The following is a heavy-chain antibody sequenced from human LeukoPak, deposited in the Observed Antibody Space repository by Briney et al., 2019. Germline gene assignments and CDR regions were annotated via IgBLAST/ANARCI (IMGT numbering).Heavy chain of an antibody. CDR1: GYAFTSYD. D-gene: IGHD1-1*01. J-gene: IGHJ6*03. V-gene: IGHV1-8*01. Sequence: ASVKVSYKASGYAFTSYDINGVRQATGQGREWMGWMNPNRGNRGYAQKFQGRVTMTRHTSISTAYMELSSLTSEDAAVYYCARLNKVRQEIIPARSYYYMDVWGKGTKVTVSS. CDR3: ARLNKVRQEIIPARSYYYMDV. CDR2: MNPNRGNR.